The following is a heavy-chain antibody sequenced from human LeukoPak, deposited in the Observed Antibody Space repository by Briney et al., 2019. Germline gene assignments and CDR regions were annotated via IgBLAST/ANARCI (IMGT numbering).Heavy chain of an antibody. CDR2: IYSSGSS. CDR1: GSSIRSYY. CDR3: ASKHLWSDGFDI. J-gene: IGHJ3*02. Sequence: SETLSLTCTVSGSSIRSYYWSWIRQPAGKRLEWIGRIYSSGSSNYNPSLKSRVTMSVDTSKNQISLKLSSVTAADTAVYYCASKHLWSDGFDIWGQGTMVTVSS. V-gene: IGHV4-4*07. D-gene: IGHD3-10*01.